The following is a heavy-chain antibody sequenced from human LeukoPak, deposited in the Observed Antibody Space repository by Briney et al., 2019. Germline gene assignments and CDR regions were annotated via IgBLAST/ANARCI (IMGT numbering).Heavy chain of an antibody. CDR2: INHSGST. CDR1: GGSFSGYY. V-gene: IGHV4-34*01. Sequence: SETLSLSCASDGGSFSGYYWSWIRQPPRKRLEWIGKINHSGSTNYNPSLKSRVTISVDKSKNPFSLKLSSVTAADTAVYYCARVGLRFLEWLLSDYYYYMDVWGKGTTVTVSS. J-gene: IGHJ6*03. D-gene: IGHD3-3*01. CDR3: ARVGLRFLEWLLSDYYYYMDV.